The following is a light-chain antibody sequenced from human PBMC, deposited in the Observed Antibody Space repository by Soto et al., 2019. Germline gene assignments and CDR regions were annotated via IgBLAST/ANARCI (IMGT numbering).Light chain of an antibody. CDR3: QQSYTTPIT. Sequence: VTQAPSSLSASVADRVNITYRASQTISSHLNWYQQKPGKAPNLLVYAASSLQSGVPSRFTGSGSGTDFTLTISSLQPEDFATYFCQQSYTTPITFGQGTRVEIK. J-gene: IGKJ5*01. CDR2: AAS. V-gene: IGKV1-39*01. CDR1: QTISSH.